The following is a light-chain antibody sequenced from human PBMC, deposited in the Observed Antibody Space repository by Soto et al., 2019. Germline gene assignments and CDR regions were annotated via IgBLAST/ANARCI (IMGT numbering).Light chain of an antibody. CDR3: LQFSQCPRT. J-gene: IGKJ1*01. V-gene: IGKV2-24*01. CDR1: QSLVYSDGNTY. CDR2: QVS. Sequence: DIVLTQTPLSSPVTLGQPASISCRSSQSLVYSDGNTYLSWLQQRPGQPPRLLSYQVSNRFSGVPDRFRGSGAGTDFTLKISRVEAADGGVYYCLQFSQCPRTFGHGTTGAI.